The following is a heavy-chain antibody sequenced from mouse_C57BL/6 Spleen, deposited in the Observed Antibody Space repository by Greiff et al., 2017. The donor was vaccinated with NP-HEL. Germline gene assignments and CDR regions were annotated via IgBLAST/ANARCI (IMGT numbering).Heavy chain of an antibody. CDR3: ARGGSIWYFDV. V-gene: IGHV5-17*01. CDR1: GFTFSDYG. D-gene: IGHD1-1*01. Sequence: EVQLVESGGGLVKPGGSLKLSCAASGFTFSDYGMHWVRQAPEKGLEWVAYISSGSSTIYYADTVKGRFTISRDNAKNTLFLQMTSLRSEDTAMYYCARGGSIWYFDVWGTGTTVTVSS. CDR2: ISSGSSTI. J-gene: IGHJ1*03.